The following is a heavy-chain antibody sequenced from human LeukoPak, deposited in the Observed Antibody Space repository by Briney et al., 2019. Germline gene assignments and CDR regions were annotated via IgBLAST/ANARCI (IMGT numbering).Heavy chain of an antibody. J-gene: IGHJ3*02. D-gene: IGHD2-21*02. CDR1: GGSISSSSYY. Sequence: SETLSLTCTVSGGSISSSSYYWGWIRQPPGKGLEWIGSIYYSGSTYYNPSLKSRVTISVDTSKNQFSLKLSSVTAADTAVYYCARSIVVVTPRNAFDIWGQGTMVTVSS. CDR2: IYYSGST. CDR3: ARSIVVVTPRNAFDI. V-gene: IGHV4-39*07.